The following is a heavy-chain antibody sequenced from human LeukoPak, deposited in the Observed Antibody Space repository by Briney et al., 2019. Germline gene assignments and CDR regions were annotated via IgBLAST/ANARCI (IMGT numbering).Heavy chain of an antibody. CDR1: GFTFSSYA. D-gene: IGHD3-10*01. CDR3: AKPFGDYLDY. V-gene: IGHV3-9*03. Sequence: GGSLRLSCAASGFTFSSYAMSWVRQAPGKGLEWVSGISWNSGSIGYADSVKGRFTISRDNAKNSLYLQMNSLRAEDMALYYCAKPFGDYLDYWGQGTLVTVSS. CDR2: ISWNSGSI. J-gene: IGHJ4*02.